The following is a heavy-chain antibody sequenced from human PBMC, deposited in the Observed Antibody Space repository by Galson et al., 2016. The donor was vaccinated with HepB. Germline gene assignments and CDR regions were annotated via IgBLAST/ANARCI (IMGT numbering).Heavy chain of an antibody. V-gene: IGHV4-59*01. CDR2: SYNRGNT. D-gene: IGHD5-12*01. CDR1: GGSTYTSY. Sequence: ETLSLTCSVSGGSTYTSYWSWVRQPPGKGLEWVGYSYNRGNTVYNPSLDSRVTVSVDTSKTQFSLRLTSVTAADTAVYYRAKVGRYSFDVWGPGTMVTVSS. CDR3: AKVGRYSFDV. J-gene: IGHJ3*01.